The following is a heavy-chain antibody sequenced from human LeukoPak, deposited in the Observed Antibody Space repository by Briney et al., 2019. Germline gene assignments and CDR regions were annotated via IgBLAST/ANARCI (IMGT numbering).Heavy chain of an antibody. CDR3: AHTFSYYDSSGYSDY. CDR1: GFSRSTRGVG. Sequence: SAPTLVNPTQTLTLSSTFSGFSRSTRGVGVGWIRQPPGKALEWLALIYWDDDKLYSPSLKSRLHITKNPTKNQAAVTMTNMGPVDTTTYYCAHTFSYYDSSGYSDYWGQGTLVTVSS. CDR2: IYWDDDK. V-gene: IGHV2-5*02. J-gene: IGHJ4*02. D-gene: IGHD3-22*01.